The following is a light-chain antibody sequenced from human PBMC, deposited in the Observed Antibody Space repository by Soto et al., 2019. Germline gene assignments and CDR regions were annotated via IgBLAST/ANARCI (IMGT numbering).Light chain of an antibody. CDR2: GNN. J-gene: IGLJ3*02. Sequence: QSVLTQPPSASGTPGQTVTISSSGSSSNIGSNYVFWYQHLPGTAPKLLIYGNNQRPSGVPDRFSGSRSGTSASLAISGLRTEDESDYYCAVWDDSLSGVVFGRGTKVTVL. V-gene: IGLV1-47*01. CDR1: SSNIGSNY. CDR3: AVWDDSLSGVV.